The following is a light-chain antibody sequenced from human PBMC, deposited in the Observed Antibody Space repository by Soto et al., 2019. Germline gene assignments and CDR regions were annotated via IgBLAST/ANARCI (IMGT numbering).Light chain of an antibody. V-gene: IGKV1-27*01. CDR3: QSYNTARPT. CDR2: AAS. Sequence: DIQMTQSPSSLSASMGDRVAITCRASQAISNSLAWYQQEPGKPPQPLIYAASTLQSGVPSRFSGSGSGTDFTLTISGLQPEDLATYYCQSYNTARPTFGRGTRLEIK. J-gene: IGKJ5*01. CDR1: QAISNS.